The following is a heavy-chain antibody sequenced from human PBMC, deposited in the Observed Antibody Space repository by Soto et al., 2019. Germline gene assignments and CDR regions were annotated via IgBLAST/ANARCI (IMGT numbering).Heavy chain of an antibody. Sequence: ASVKVSCKASGYTFTSYAMHWVRQAPGQRLEWMGWINAGNGNTKYSQKFQGRVTITRDTSASTAYMELSSLRSEDTAVYYCARTPPLYCSSTSCYVDGREYFDYWGRGTLVTVSS. CDR1: GYTFTSYA. J-gene: IGHJ4*02. CDR2: INAGNGNT. V-gene: IGHV1-3*01. D-gene: IGHD2-2*01. CDR3: ARTPPLYCSSTSCYVDGREYFDY.